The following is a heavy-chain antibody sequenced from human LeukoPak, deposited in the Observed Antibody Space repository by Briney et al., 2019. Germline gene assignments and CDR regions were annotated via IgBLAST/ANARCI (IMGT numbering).Heavy chain of an antibody. CDR1: GGIISTYG. D-gene: IGHD1-1*01. Sequence: SVKVSCKASGGIISTYGIAWARQAPGQGLEWMGGIVPPFGRTNYAQKFRGRVTMTTDESSSTVYMELTSLISGDTAVYYCARDFSHAGLDFWGQGTLVSVSS. V-gene: IGHV1-69*05. CDR3: ARDFSHAGLDF. CDR2: IVPPFGRT. J-gene: IGHJ4*02.